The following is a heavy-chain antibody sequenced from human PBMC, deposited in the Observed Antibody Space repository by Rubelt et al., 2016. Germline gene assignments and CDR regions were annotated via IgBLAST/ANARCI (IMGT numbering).Heavy chain of an antibody. J-gene: IGHJ4*02. Sequence: GYADSVKGRFTISRDNAKNFLYLQMNSLRIEDTALYYCAKVADSTVTFWGTHWGQGTLVTVSS. V-gene: IGHV3-9*01. D-gene: IGHD4-17*01. CDR3: AKVADSTVTFWGTH.